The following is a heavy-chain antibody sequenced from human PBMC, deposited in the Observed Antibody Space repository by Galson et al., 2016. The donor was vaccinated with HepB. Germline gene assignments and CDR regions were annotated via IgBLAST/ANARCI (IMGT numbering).Heavy chain of an antibody. Sequence: SLRLSCAASGIPFSISGMHWVRQAPGKGLAWVAMIWSDGSSEYYADAVKGRFTISRDNSRNTLYLQMDSLRAEDTAVYYCAREDPNVAVAALDYWGQGTLVTVSS. D-gene: IGHD6-19*01. CDR2: IWSDGSSE. J-gene: IGHJ4*02. CDR3: AREDPNVAVAALDY. CDR1: GIPFSISG. V-gene: IGHV3-33*01.